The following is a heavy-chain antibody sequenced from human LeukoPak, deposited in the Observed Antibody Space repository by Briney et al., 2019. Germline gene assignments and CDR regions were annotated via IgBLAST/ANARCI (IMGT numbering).Heavy chain of an antibody. CDR2: ISSSSGTI. CDR3: ARDLLIFDI. Sequence: GGSLRLSCAASGFTFSSYSMNWVRQAPGKGLEWVSYISSSSGTIYYADSVKGRFTISRDNAKNSLYLQMNSLRAEDTAVYYCARDLLIFDIWGRGTMVTVSP. J-gene: IGHJ3*02. CDR1: GFTFSSYS. D-gene: IGHD3-9*01. V-gene: IGHV3-48*01.